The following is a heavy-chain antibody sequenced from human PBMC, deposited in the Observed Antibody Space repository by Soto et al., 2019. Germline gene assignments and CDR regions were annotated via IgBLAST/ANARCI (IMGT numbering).Heavy chain of an antibody. CDR3: ARATLRAYDILTGFDY. J-gene: IGHJ4*02. D-gene: IGHD3-9*01. CDR1: GFTFSSYS. V-gene: IGHV3-21*01. Sequence: GGSLRLSCAASGFTFSSYSMNWVRQAPGKGLEWVSSISSSSSYIYYADSVKGRFTISRDNAKNSLYLQMNSLRAEDTAVYYCARATLRAYDILTGFDYWGQGSLVIVSS. CDR2: ISSSSSYI.